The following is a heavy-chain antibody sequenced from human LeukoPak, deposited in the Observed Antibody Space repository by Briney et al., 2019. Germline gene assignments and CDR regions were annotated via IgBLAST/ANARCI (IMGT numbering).Heavy chain of an antibody. Sequence: SQTLSLTCAISGDSVSTNSAAWNWIRQSPSRGLEWLGSTYYRSKWYNDYAVSVKSRITINPDTSKNHFSLQLNSVTPEDTAVYYCARGGIGYCTSSSCYFDSWGQGTLVTVSS. CDR3: ARGGIGYCTSSSCYFDS. J-gene: IGHJ4*02. CDR2: TYYRSKWYN. CDR1: GDSVSTNSAA. D-gene: IGHD2-2*01. V-gene: IGHV6-1*01.